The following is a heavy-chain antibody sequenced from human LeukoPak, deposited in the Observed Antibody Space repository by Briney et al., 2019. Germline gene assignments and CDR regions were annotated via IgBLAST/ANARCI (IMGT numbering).Heavy chain of an antibody. D-gene: IGHD3-22*01. V-gene: IGHV3-23*01. Sequence: AGGSLRLSCAASGFTFSSYAMSWVRQAPGKGLEWVSAISGSGGSTNYADSVKGRFTISRDNSKNTLYLQMNSLRDEDTAVYYCAKCSYYDSSGYYREYYFDFWGQGTLVTVSS. J-gene: IGHJ4*02. CDR3: AKCSYYDSSGYYREYYFDF. CDR1: GFTFSSYA. CDR2: ISGSGGST.